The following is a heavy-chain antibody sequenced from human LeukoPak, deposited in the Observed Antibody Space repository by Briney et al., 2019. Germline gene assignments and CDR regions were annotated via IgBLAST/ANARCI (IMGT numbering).Heavy chain of an antibody. J-gene: IGHJ4*02. CDR3: ARVGSYTVPD. D-gene: IGHD3-10*01. V-gene: IGHV4-59*01. CDR2: IYFSGRT. Sequence: SETLSLTCTVSGGSLSNLYCSWVRRPPGPGLGWIGYIYFSGRTNYNPTPKSRVTISVDTSKNQVSLTLTSVTAAETAVYNCARVGSYTVPDWGQGTLVTVSS. CDR1: GGSLSNLY.